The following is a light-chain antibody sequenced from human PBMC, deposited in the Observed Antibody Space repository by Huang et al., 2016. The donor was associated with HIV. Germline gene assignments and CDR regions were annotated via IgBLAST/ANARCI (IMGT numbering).Light chain of an antibody. CDR1: QSVSTW. CDR2: KAS. V-gene: IGKV1-5*03. Sequence: DIHITQSPRTLSASVGDRVTITCRASQSVSTWLSWYQQKPGQPPKLLIYKASTLESGVPSRFSGSGSGTEFTLTISSLQPDDFATYYCQQYSSFWTFGQGTKV. CDR3: QQYSSFWT. J-gene: IGKJ1*01.